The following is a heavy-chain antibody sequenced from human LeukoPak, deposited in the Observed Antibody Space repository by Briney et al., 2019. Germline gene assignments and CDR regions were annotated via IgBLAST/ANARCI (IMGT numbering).Heavy chain of an antibody. J-gene: IGHJ4*02. D-gene: IGHD3-10*01. V-gene: IGHV1-2*06. Sequence: ASVKVPCKASGYTFTSYGISWVRQAPGQGLEWMGRINPNSGGTNYAQKFQGRVTMTRDTSISTVYMELSRLRSDDTAVYYCARARSGTNDYWGQGTLVTVSS. CDR3: ARARSGTNDY. CDR2: INPNSGGT. CDR1: GYTFTSYG.